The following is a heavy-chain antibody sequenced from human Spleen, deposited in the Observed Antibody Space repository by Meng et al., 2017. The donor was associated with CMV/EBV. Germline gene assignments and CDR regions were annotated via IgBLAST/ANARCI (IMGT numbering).Heavy chain of an antibody. V-gene: IGHV3-48*03. CDR2: ISSSGSTR. D-gene: IGHD6-25*01. Sequence: GGSLRLSCEASGFTFSFYEVNWVRQAPGKGLEWVSYISSSGSTRYYADSVKGRFTISRDNAKNSLYVQVNSLRDEDTAVYYCARVGRHCVSATCHLSGYDFWGRGTLVTVSS. J-gene: IGHJ4*02. CDR1: GFTFSFYE. CDR3: ARVGRHCVSATCHLSGYDF.